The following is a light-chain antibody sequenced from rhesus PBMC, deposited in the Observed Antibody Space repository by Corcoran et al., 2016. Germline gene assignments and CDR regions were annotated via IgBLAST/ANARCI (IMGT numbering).Light chain of an antibody. CDR1: QRVSSY. Sequence: EIVMPQSPATLALSPGERATLSCRASQRVSSYLAWYQQKPGQAPRLLIYGASSRAPGIPDRFSGSGSGTEFTLTIRSLEPEDVGVYFCLQSINWPLYSFGQGTKVEIK. CDR3: LQSINWPLYS. J-gene: IGKJ2*01. CDR2: GAS. V-gene: IGKV3-24*04.